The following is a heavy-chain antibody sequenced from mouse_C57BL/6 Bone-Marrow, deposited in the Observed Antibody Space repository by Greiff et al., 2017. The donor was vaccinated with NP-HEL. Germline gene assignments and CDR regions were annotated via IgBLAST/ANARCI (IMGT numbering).Heavy chain of an antibody. V-gene: IGHV1-61*01. D-gene: IGHD1-1*01. J-gene: IGHJ4*01. CDR1: GYTFTSYW. CDR2: LYPSDSET. Sequence: QVQLQQPGAELVRPGSSVTLSCKASGYTFTSYWMDWVKQRPGQGLEWIGNLYPSDSETHYNQKFTGKATLTVDKSSSTAYMQLSSLTSEDSAVYYCARSRGTTPGAMDYWGQGTSVTVSS. CDR3: ARSRGTTPGAMDY.